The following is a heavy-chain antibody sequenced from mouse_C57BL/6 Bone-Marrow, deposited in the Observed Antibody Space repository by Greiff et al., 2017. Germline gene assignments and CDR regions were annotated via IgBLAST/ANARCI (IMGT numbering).Heavy chain of an antibody. V-gene: IGHV14-4*01. J-gene: IGHJ2*01. Sequence: EVKLVESGAELVRPGASVKLSCTASGFNIKDDYMHWVKQRPEQGLEWIGWIDPENGDTEYASKFPGKATITADPSSNTAYLQLSSLTSEDTAVYYCTTHYGSSYYFDYWGQGTTLTVSS. CDR2: IDPENGDT. CDR3: TTHYGSSYYFDY. D-gene: IGHD1-1*01. CDR1: GFNIKDDY.